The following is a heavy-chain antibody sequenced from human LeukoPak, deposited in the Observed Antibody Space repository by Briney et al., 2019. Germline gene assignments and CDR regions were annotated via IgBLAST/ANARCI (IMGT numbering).Heavy chain of an antibody. CDR3: ARKGKAMVLK. CDR2: INHSGST. D-gene: IGHD5-18*01. CDR1: GGSIRSSYYY. J-gene: IGHJ4*02. Sequence: SETLSLTCTVSGGSIRSSYYYWGWIRQPPGKGLEWIGEINHSGSTNYNPSLKSRVTISVDTSKNQFSLKLSSVTAADTAVYYCARKGKAMVLKWGQGTLVTVSS. V-gene: IGHV4-39*07.